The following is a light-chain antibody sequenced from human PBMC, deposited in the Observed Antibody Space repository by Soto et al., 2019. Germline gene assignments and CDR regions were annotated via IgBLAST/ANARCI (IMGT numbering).Light chain of an antibody. CDR2: GAS. CDR3: QQYNNWWT. J-gene: IGKJ1*01. Sequence: EIVMTQSPATLSVSPGERATLSCRASQSVSNNLAWYQKKPGQAPRLLIYGASTRATGIPARFSGSGSGTEFPVSLSSLQSEDFEVYYCQQYNNWWTFGQGTKVEIK. CDR1: QSVSNN. V-gene: IGKV3-15*01.